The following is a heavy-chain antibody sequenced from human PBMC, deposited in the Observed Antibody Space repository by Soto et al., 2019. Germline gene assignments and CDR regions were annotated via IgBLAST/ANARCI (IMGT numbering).Heavy chain of an antibody. J-gene: IGHJ4*02. Sequence: QVQLQESGPGLVKPSGTLSLTCAVSGGSISSSNWWSWVRQPPGKGLEWIGEIYHSGSTNYNPSLKSRVTIPVDKSKNQSSLKLSSVTAADTAVYYCARDLPTLTGTEVGFDYWGQGTLVTVSS. V-gene: IGHV4-4*02. CDR1: GGSISSSNW. D-gene: IGHD1-7*01. CDR2: IYHSGST. CDR3: ARDLPTLTGTEVGFDY.